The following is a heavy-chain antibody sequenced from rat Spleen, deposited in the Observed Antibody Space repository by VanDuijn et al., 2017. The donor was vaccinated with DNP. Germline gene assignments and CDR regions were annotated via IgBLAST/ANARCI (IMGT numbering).Heavy chain of an antibody. Sequence: QVQLEESGPGLVQPSQTLSLTCTVSGLSLTSNSVSWIRQPPGKGLEWMGVIWSNGGTDYNSAIKSRLSISRDTSKSQVFLKMNSLQTEDTATYYCASTLVNYGTYGYYAMDAWGQGTSVTVSS. CDR2: IWSNGGT. CDR3: ASTLVNYGTYGYYAMDA. D-gene: IGHD1-3*01. CDR1: GLSLTSNS. J-gene: IGHJ4*01. V-gene: IGHV2-47*01.